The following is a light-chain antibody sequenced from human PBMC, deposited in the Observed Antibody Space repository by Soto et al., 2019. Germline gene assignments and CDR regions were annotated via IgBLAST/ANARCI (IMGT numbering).Light chain of an antibody. CDR3: QQYGSSPYT. CDR2: GAS. J-gene: IGKJ2*01. Sequence: EIVLTQSPGTLSLSPGERATLSCRASQSVSSSYLAWYQQKPGQAPRLLIFGASIRATGIPDNFSGSGSGTDFTLTINRLEPGDFAVYYCQQYGSSPYTFGQGTKLEIK. V-gene: IGKV3-20*01. CDR1: QSVSSSY.